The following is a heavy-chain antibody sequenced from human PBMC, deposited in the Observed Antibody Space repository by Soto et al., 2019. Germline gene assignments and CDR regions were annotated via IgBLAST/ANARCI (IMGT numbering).Heavy chain of an antibody. CDR3: ARGDTSRYGRFDP. CDR2: ISGDGRTT. D-gene: IGHD6-13*01. CDR1: EFTFSSYW. V-gene: IGHV3-74*01. J-gene: IGHJ5*02. Sequence: VGSLRLSCAASEFTFSSYWMHWVRQASGKGLVWVSRISGDGRTTSYADSVKGRFTISRDNAKNTLFLQMNSLRVEDTAVYYCARGDTSRYGRFDPWGQGTLVTVSS.